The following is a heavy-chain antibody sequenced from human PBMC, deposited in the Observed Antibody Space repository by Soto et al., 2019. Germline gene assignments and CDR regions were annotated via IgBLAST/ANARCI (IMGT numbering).Heavy chain of an antibody. CDR2: ISSTTNYI. Sequence: GGSLRLSXAASGFTFTRYSMNWVRQAPGKGLELVSSISSTTNYIYYGDSMKGRFTISRDNAKNSLYLEMNSLRAEDTAVYYCARESEDLTSNFDYWGQGTLVTVSS. CDR3: ARESEDLTSNFDY. J-gene: IGHJ4*02. V-gene: IGHV3-21*06. CDR1: GFTFTRYS.